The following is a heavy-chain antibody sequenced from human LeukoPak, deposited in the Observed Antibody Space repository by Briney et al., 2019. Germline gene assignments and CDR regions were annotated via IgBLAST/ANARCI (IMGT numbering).Heavy chain of an antibody. Sequence: GGSLRLSCAASGFSFSNYGMHWVRQAPGKGLEWVATISYDGSDKYYADSVKGRFTISRDNSKNTLYLQMNSLRTEDTAVYYCAKEWPWENFYYGMNVWGQGTTVTVSS. J-gene: IGHJ6*01. CDR1: GFSFSNYG. CDR2: ISYDGSDK. CDR3: AKEWPWENFYYGMNV. D-gene: IGHD1-26*01. V-gene: IGHV3-30*18.